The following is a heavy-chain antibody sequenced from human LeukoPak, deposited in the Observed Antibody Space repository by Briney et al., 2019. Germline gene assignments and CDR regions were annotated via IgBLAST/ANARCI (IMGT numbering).Heavy chain of an antibody. CDR3: AKDKWSSGWYGWFDP. V-gene: IGHV3-23*01. J-gene: IGHJ5*02. D-gene: IGHD6-19*01. CDR1: GLTSNNYA. Sequence: PGGSLRLSCAASGLTSNNYAMTWVRQAPGKGLEWVSGISGSGANTYYADSVKGRFTISRDNSKNTLYLQMNSLRADDTAVYYCAKDKWSSGWYGWFDPWGQGTLVTVSS. CDR2: ISGSGANT.